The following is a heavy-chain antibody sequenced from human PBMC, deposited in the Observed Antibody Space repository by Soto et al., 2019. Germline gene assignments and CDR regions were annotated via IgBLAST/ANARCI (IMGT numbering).Heavy chain of an antibody. D-gene: IGHD2-2*02. CDR1: GDTFSSHS. CDR2: IIPMFGTA. Sequence: PVKVSCKASGDTFSSHSISWVRQAPGQGLEWMGGIIPMFGTANYAQKFQGRVTITADESTSTAYMELSSLKSEDTAVYYCARRGEYTHALAYWGQGTLVTVSS. V-gene: IGHV1-69*13. CDR3: ARRGEYTHALAY. J-gene: IGHJ4*02.